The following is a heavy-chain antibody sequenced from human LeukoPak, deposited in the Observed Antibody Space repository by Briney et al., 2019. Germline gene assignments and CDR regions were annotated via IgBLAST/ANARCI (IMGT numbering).Heavy chain of an antibody. CDR2: ISGSGVTT. J-gene: IGHJ4*02. D-gene: IGHD2-2*02. CDR3: ARGYCSSTSCYTLDC. V-gene: IGHV3-23*01. CDR1: GFTFTSYA. Sequence: GGSLRLSCAVSGFTFTSYAMSWVRQAPGKGLEWVSAISGSGVTTYYADSVKGRFTISRDNAKNSLYLQMNSLRAEDTALYHCARGYCSSTSCYTLDCWGQGTLVTVSS.